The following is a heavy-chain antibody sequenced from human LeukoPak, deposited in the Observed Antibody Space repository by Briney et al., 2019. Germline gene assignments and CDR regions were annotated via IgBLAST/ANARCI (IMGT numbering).Heavy chain of an antibody. D-gene: IGHD3-3*01. CDR2: IYYSGST. CDR1: GGSISSYY. J-gene: IGHJ6*03. CDR3: ARLGIGVVMSCYYYMDV. V-gene: IGHV4-59*01. Sequence: PSETLSLTCTVSGGSISSYYWSWIRQPPGKGLEWIGYIYYSGSTNYNPSLKSRVTISVDTSKNQFSLKLSSVTAADTAVYYCARLGIGVVMSCYYYMDVWGKGTTVTVSS.